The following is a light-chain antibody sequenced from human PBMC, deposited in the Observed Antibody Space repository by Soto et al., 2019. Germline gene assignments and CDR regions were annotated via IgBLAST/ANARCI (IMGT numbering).Light chain of an antibody. J-gene: IGKJ1*01. Sequence: EIVMTQSPGTLSVSPGERATLSCRASQSVNSDLAWYQQKPGQAPRLLIYGASTMATGIPARFSGSGSGTEFTLNFSSLQSEDFAIYYCQHYNNWPRTFGQGTKVDI. CDR2: GAS. V-gene: IGKV3-15*01. CDR3: QHYNNWPRT. CDR1: QSVNSD.